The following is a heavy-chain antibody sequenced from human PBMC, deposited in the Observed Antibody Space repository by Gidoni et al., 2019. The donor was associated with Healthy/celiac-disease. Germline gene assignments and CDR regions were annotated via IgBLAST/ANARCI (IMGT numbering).Heavy chain of an antibody. J-gene: IGHJ4*02. V-gene: IGHV5-51*03. CDR1: GDSFPSYG. CDR2: IYTGDSDT. CDR3: AALGYYDSSGPLGY. D-gene: IGHD3-22*01. Sequence: EVQLVHSGAEVKKPGESLKISCTGSGDSFPSYGIGWVRRMPGKGLEWMGIIYTGDSDTRYSPSFQGQVTISADKSISTAYLQWSSLKASDTAMYYCAALGYYDSSGPLGYWGQGTLVTVSS.